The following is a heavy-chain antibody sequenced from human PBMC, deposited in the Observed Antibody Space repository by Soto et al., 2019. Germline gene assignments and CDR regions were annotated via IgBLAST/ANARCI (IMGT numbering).Heavy chain of an antibody. CDR1: GDSITEVS. V-gene: IGHV1-24*01. Sequence: VQSGAEVKKPGASVEVSCKVSGDSITEVSMHWVRQSPEKGLEWMGGYDPEKGRRISAQNFKGRLTMTEDTSTDTAYMKLISLETDDTAVYFGATGPPWHYFDFWGQGTLVTVSS. J-gene: IGHJ4*02. CDR3: ATGPPWHYFDF. CDR2: YDPEKGRR. D-gene: IGHD5-12*01.